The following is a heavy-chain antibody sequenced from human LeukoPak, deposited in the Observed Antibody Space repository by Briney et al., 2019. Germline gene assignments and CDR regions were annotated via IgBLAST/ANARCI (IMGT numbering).Heavy chain of an antibody. CDR2: INSDGSST. V-gene: IGHV3-74*01. J-gene: IGHJ4*02. Sequence: GGSLRLSCAASGFTFSSYWMHWVRQAPGKGLVRVSRINSDGSSTSYADSVKGRFTISRDNAKNTLYLQMNSLRAEDTAVYYCARVSYYYGSGSYRPTAVYYFDYWGQGTLVTVSS. D-gene: IGHD3-10*01. CDR3: ARVSYYYGSGSYRPTAVYYFDY. CDR1: GFTFSSYW.